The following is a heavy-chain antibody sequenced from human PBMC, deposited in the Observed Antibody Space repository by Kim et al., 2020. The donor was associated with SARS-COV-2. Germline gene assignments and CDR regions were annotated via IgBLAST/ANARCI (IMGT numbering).Heavy chain of an antibody. Sequence: GGSLRLSCAASGFTFSSYEMNWVRQAPGKGLEWVSYISSSGGTIYYSDSVKGRFTISRDNAKNSLFLQMNSLRAEDTAVYYCARLTYGSGSWPPGYWCQGTLVNVSS. CDR2: ISSSGGTI. CDR1: GFTFSSYE. D-gene: IGHD3-10*01. J-gene: IGHJ4*02. CDR3: ARLTYGSGSWPPGY. V-gene: IGHV3-48*03.